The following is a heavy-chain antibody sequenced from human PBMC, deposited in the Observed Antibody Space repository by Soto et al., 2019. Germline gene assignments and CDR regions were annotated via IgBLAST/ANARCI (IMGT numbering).Heavy chain of an antibody. V-gene: IGHV4-59*01. J-gene: IGHJ4*02. CDR3: ARSRDIAVAGLDY. D-gene: IGHD6-19*01. CDR1: GGSISSYY. Sequence: PSETLSLTCTVSGGSISSYYWSWIRQPPGKGLEWIGYIYYSGSTNYNPSLKSRVTISVDTSKNQFSLKLSSVTAADTAVYYCARSRDIAVAGLDYWGQGTLVTVSS. CDR2: IYYSGST.